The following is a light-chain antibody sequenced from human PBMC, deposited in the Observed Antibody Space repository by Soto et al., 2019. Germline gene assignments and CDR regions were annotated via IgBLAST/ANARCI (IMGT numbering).Light chain of an antibody. Sequence: DIQMTQSPSSLSASVGDRVTITCRASQTISRYLNWYQQKAGEAPKLLIYATSTLKSGVPSRFSGSGSGTDFTLTINSLQLEDLAIYYCQQSNSNPTFGGETKVEIK. CDR3: QQSNSNPT. CDR2: ATS. CDR1: QTISRY. V-gene: IGKV1-39*01. J-gene: IGKJ4*01.